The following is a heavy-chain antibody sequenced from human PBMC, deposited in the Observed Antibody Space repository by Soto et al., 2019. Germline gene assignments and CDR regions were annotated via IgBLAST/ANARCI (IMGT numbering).Heavy chain of an antibody. J-gene: IGHJ4*02. V-gene: IGHV3-30*18. CDR1: GFTFSDYA. Sequence: VQLVESGGGVVQPGRSLRLSCAASGFTFSDYAMHWVRQAPGKWLEWVAVVSHDGRNTHYADSVKGRFTISRDSSKNTVSLENTSQRAEDTAVYYCGKGGRQWLVTSDFNYWGQGALVTVSS. D-gene: IGHD6-19*01. CDR3: GKGGRQWLVTSDFNY. CDR2: VSHDGRNT.